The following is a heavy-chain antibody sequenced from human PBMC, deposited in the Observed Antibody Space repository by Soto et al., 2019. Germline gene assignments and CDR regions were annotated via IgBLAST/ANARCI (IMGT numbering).Heavy chain of an antibody. CDR2: INAGNGNT. CDR3: ARARLDGNGYTWSWFDP. D-gene: IGHD5-12*01. Sequence: QVQLVQSEAEVKEPGASVKVSCKASGYTFTDYALQWVRQAPGQSLEWMGWINAGNGNTKYLQKFLGRVTFTRDTSASTAYMEMSSLTYEDTAVFYCARARLDGNGYTWSWFDPWGQGVLVTVSS. J-gene: IGHJ5*02. CDR1: GYTFTDYA. V-gene: IGHV1-3*01.